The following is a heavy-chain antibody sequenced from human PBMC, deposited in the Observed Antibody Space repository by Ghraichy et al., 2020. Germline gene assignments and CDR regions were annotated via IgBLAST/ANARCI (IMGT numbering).Heavy chain of an antibody. CDR2: ISYDGSNK. V-gene: IGHV3-30*04. CDR1: GFTFSSYA. D-gene: IGHD6-19*01. J-gene: IGHJ4*02. CDR3: AREDVGLIAVVTTTHEPFDY. Sequence: RGSLRLSCAASGFTFSSYAMHWVRQAPGKGLEWVAVISYDGSNKYYADSVKGRFTISRDNSKNTLYLQMNSLRAEDTAVYYCAREDVGLIAVVTTTHEPFDYWGQGTLVTVSS.